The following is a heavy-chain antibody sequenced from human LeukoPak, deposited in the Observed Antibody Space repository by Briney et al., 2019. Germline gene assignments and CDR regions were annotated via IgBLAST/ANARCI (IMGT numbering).Heavy chain of an antibody. CDR3: ARGWNSGYDRTFDY. V-gene: IGHV4-34*01. D-gene: IGHD5-12*01. J-gene: IGHJ4*02. Sequence: SETLSLTCAVYGGSFSGYYWSWIRQPPGKGLEWIGEINHSGSTNYNPSLKSRVTISVDTSKNQFSLKLSSVTPADTAVYYCARGWNSGYDRTFDYWGQGTLVTVSS. CDR2: INHSGST. CDR1: GGSFSGYY.